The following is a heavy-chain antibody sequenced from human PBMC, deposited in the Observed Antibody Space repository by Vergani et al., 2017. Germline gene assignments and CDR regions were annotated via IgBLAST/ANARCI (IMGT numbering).Heavy chain of an antibody. Sequence: QVQLQESGPGLVKPSQTLSLTCTVSGGSISSGSYYWSWIRQPAGKGLEWIGRIYTSGSTNYNPSLKSRVTISVDTSKNQFSLKLSSVTAADTAVYYCARSGSSLELDYWGQGTLVTVSS. V-gene: IGHV4-61*02. CDR1: GGSISSGSYY. J-gene: IGHJ4*02. CDR3: ARSGSSLELDY. CDR2: IYTSGST. D-gene: IGHD6-13*01.